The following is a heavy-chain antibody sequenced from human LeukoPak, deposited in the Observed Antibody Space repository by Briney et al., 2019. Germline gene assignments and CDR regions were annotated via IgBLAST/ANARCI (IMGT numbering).Heavy chain of an antibody. CDR3: ARLRADSSGSYYFDY. J-gene: IGHJ4*02. V-gene: IGHV3-11*01. D-gene: IGHD3-22*01. CDR2: ISSSGGTI. CDR1: GGSISSYY. Sequence: LSLTCTVSGGSISSYYWSWIRQPPGEGLEWISYISSSGGTISYADSVKGRFTISRDIAKNSLYLQMNSLRAEDTAVYYCARLRADSSGSYYFDYWGQGTLVTVSS.